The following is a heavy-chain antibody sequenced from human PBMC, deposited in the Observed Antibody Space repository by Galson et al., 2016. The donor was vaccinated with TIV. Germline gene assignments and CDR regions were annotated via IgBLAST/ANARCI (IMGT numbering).Heavy chain of an antibody. CDR2: ISGSGGIT. CDR3: AKRRNYGGDALES. D-gene: IGHD4-23*01. V-gene: IGHV3-23*01. J-gene: IGHJ3*01. CDR1: GFTFNNYA. Sequence: SLRLPCAASGFTFNNYAMHWVRQAPGKGLEWVSGISGSGGITYIAESVKGRFAISRDNSRDTLYLQLNSLRAEDTAVYYCAKRRNYGGDALESWGQGTMVTVSS.